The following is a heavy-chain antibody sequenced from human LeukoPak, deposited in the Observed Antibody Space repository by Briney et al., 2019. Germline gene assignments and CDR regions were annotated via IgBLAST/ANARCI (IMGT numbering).Heavy chain of an antibody. V-gene: IGHV3-30*18. CDR3: AKDPYGSGYNWFDP. CDR2: ISYDGSNK. J-gene: IGHJ5*02. Sequence: PGRSLRLSCAASGFTFSSYGMHWVRQAPGKGLEWVAVISYDGSNKHYADSVKGRFTISRDNSKNTLYLQMNSLRAEDTAVYYCAKDPYGSGYNWFDPWGQGTLVTVSS. D-gene: IGHD3-10*01. CDR1: GFTFSSYG.